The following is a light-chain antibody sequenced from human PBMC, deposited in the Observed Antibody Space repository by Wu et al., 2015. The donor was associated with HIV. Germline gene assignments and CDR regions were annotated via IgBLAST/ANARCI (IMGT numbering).Light chain of an antibody. V-gene: IGKV3-15*01. CDR1: QSVSSN. Sequence: EIVMTQSPATLSVSPGERATLSCRASQSVSSNLAWYQQKPGQAPRLLIYSASTRATGVPARFSGSGSGTEFTLTISSLQSEDFAVYHCQQRSSWPLTFGGGTRVEIK. CDR3: QQRSSWPLT. CDR2: SAS. J-gene: IGKJ4*01.